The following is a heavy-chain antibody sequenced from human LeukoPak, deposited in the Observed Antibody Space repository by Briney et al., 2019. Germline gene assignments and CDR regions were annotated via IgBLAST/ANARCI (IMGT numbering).Heavy chain of an antibody. CDR1: GFIFDDYA. V-gene: IGHV3-9*01. J-gene: IGHJ6*03. CDR3: AQDIYRRYLDSSGRPYSYFYMDV. CDR2: VTWNSDRL. D-gene: IGHD3-22*01. Sequence: PGGSLRLSCAPSGFIFDDYAMHWVRQAPGKGLEWVSSVTWNSDRLDYADSVKGRFIISRDNAKNSLYLQMNNLRVEDTALYFCAQDIYRRYLDSSGRPYSYFYMDVWGKGTTVTVSS.